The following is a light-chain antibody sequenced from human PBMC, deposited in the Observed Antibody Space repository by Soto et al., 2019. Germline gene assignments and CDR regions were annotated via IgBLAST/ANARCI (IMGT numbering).Light chain of an antibody. CDR1: QSVTANY. CDR3: LQYGVPLWT. V-gene: IGKV3-20*01. Sequence: EIALTQSPGTLSLSPGERATLSCRASQSVTANYLAWYQQKPGQTPRLLIYAASIGATGVPDRFNGSGSGTDFTLTISRLEPEDFAVYYCLQYGVPLWTFGQGTKV. CDR2: AAS. J-gene: IGKJ1*01.